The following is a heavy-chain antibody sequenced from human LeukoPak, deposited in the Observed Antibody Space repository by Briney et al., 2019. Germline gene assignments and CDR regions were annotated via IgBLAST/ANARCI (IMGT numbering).Heavy chain of an antibody. Sequence: SETLSLTCTVSGGSISSSSYYWGWIRQPPGKGLEWIGSIYYSGSTYYNPSLKSRVIISIDTSKNQFSLRLSSVTAADTAVYYCAREKAWARRLIDYWGQGALVTVSS. CDR2: IYYSGST. J-gene: IGHJ4*02. V-gene: IGHV4-39*07. D-gene: IGHD6-25*01. CDR1: GGSISSSSYY. CDR3: AREKAWARRLIDY.